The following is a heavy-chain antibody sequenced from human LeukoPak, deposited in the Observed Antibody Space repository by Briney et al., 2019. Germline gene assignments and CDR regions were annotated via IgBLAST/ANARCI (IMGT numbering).Heavy chain of an antibody. V-gene: IGHV4-59*08. Sequence: PSETLSLTCTVSGGSIKNYYWTWIRQPPGKGLEWIGYIYYSGSTSSNPSLKSRVTISVDTSKNQFSLKLSSVTAADTAVYYCARRSVAGYYFDYWGQGTLVTVSS. CDR3: ARRSVAGYYFDY. CDR2: IYYSGST. J-gene: IGHJ4*02. D-gene: IGHD6-19*01. CDR1: GGSIKNYY.